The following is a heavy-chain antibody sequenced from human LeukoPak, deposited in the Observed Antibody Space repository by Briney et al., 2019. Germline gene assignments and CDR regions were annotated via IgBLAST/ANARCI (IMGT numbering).Heavy chain of an antibody. CDR1: GGTFSSYA. J-gene: IGHJ4*02. Sequence: SVKVSCKASGGTFSSYAISWVRQAPGQGLEWMGGIIPIFGTANYAQKFQGRVTITTDESTSTDYMELSSLRSEDTAVYYCARESVITIFGVVIFRPLFDYWGQGTLVTVSS. V-gene: IGHV1-69*05. CDR2: IIPIFGTA. D-gene: IGHD3-3*01. CDR3: ARESVITIFGVVIFRPLFDY.